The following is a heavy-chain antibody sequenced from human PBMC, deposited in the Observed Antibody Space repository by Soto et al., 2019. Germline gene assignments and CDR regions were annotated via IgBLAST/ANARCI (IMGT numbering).Heavy chain of an antibody. V-gene: IGHV3-23*01. CDR3: ARDLWFGELLAAFDY. CDR1: GFTFSSYA. Sequence: EVQLLESGGGLVQPGGSLRLSCAASGFTFSSYAMSWVRQAPGKGLEWVSAISGSGGSTYYADSVKGRFTISRDNSKNALYLQMNSLRAEDTAVYYCARDLWFGELLAAFDYWGQGTLVTVSS. CDR2: ISGSGGST. D-gene: IGHD3-10*01. J-gene: IGHJ4*02.